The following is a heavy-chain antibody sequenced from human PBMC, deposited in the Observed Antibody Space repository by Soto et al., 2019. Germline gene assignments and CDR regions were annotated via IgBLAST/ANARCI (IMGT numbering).Heavy chain of an antibody. V-gene: IGHV3-30-3*01. Sequence: PGGSLRLSCAASGFTFSSYAMHWVRQAPGKGLEWVAVISYDGSNKYYADSVKGRFTISRDNSKNTLYLQMNSLRAEDTAVYYCATGFDSWGQGTLVTVSS. J-gene: IGHJ4*02. CDR2: ISYDGSNK. CDR3: ATGFDS. CDR1: GFTFSSYA.